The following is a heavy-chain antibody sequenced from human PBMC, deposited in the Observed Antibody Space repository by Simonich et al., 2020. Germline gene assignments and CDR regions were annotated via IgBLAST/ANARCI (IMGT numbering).Heavy chain of an antibody. CDR3: ARGRIAAAGTYYYYYMDV. J-gene: IGHJ6*03. D-gene: IGHD6-13*01. CDR1: GYTFTGYY. CDR2: KNPNSGGT. Sequence: QVQLVQSGAEVKKPGASVKVSCKASGYTFTGYYMHWVRQAPGQGLEWSGGKNPNSGGTNYEQKFQGRVTMTRDTSISTAYMELSRLRSDDTAVYYCARGRIAAAGTYYYYYMDVWGKGTTVTVSS. V-gene: IGHV1-2*02.